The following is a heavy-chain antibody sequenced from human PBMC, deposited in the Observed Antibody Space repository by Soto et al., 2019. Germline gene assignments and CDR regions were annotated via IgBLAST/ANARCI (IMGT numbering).Heavy chain of an antibody. V-gene: IGHV1-69*01. CDR3: ARVLYYGSGSYSPYGMDV. CDR2: VSPPFRTS. CDR1: GVSFNNKG. J-gene: IGHJ6*02. D-gene: IGHD3-10*01. Sequence: QVQLVQSGAEVKKPGSSVKVSCKTSGVSFNNKGIGSVRQAPGHGLEWMGGVSPPFRTSNYARKFQGRISITADASAGTVNMELSSLTSEDTAQYYCARVLYYGSGSYSPYGMDVWGQGTTVTISS.